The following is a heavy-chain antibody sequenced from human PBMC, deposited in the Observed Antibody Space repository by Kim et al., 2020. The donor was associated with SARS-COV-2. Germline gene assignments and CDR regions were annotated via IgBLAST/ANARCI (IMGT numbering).Heavy chain of an antibody. J-gene: IGHJ4*02. CDR2: IYYSGST. D-gene: IGHD7-27*01. Sequence: SETLSLTCTVSGGSISSYYWSWIRQPPGKGLEWIGYIYYSGSTNYNPSLKSRVTISVDTSKNQFSLKLSSVTAADTAVYYCARFVFGVTGDQLFDYWGQGTLVTVSS. V-gene: IGHV4-59*01. CDR3: ARFVFGVTGDQLFDY. CDR1: GGSISSYY.